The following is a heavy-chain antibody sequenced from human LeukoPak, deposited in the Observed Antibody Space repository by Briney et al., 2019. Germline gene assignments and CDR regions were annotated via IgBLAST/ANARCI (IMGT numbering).Heavy chain of an antibody. J-gene: IGHJ5*02. CDR1: GYTFTSYY. Sequence: ASVKVSCKASGYTFTSYYMHWVRQAPGQGLEWMGIINPSGGSTSYAQKFQGRVTMTRDTSTSTVYMELSSLRSEDTAVYYCARGPPLKYCSNTNCKPTFDPWGQGTLVTDSS. V-gene: IGHV1-46*01. CDR2: INPSGGST. CDR3: ARGPPLKYCSNTNCKPTFDP. D-gene: IGHD2-2*01.